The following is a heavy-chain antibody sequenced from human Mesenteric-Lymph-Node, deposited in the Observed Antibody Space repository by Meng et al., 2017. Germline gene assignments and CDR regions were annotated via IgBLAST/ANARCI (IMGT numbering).Heavy chain of an antibody. CDR3: AKGYSNSPFFGMDV. D-gene: IGHD6-6*01. CDR1: GFTFSTYW. J-gene: IGHJ6*02. Sequence: SLKISCAASGFTFSTYWMTWVRQAPGKGLEWVSGISWNSGSIGYADSVKGRFTISRDNAKNSLYLPMNSLRAEDTAFYYCAKGYSNSPFFGMDVWGQGSTVTVSS. CDR2: ISWNSGSI. V-gene: IGHV3-9*01.